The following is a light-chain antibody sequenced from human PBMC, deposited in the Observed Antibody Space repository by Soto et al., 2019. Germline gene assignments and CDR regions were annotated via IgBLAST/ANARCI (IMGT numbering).Light chain of an antibody. CDR1: QAIRNY. CDR2: LAS. V-gene: IGKV1-9*01. CDR3: QYLNSFPLA. J-gene: IGKJ4*01. Sequence: IQLTQSPASLSASVGDRVTITCRASQAIRNYLAWYQQKPGQAPNLLIYLASTVQGGVPSRFSGSGSGTDFSLTISSLQPEDVATYYCQYLNSFPLAFGGGTKVEIK.